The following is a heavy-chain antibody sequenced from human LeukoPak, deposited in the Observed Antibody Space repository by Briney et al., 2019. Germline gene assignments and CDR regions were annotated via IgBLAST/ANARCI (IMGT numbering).Heavy chain of an antibody. J-gene: IGHJ4*02. V-gene: IGHV4-59*01. CDR1: GGSISSYY. CDR3: ARLSSSSSIDY. Sequence: SETLSLTCTVPGGSISSYYWSWIRQPPGKGLEWIGYIYYSGSTNYNPSLKSPVTISVDTSKNQFSLKLSSVTAADTAVYYCARLSSSSSIDYWGQGTLVTVSS. CDR2: IYYSGST. D-gene: IGHD6-6*01.